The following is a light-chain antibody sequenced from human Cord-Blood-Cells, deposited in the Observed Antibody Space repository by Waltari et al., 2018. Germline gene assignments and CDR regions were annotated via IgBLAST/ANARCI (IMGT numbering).Light chain of an antibody. J-gene: IGLJ1*01. Sequence: QSALTQPASVSGSPGQSITIPCTGTSSDVGGYNYVSWYQQHPGKAPKLMIYDVSNRPSGVSNRFSGSKSGNTASLTISGLQAEDEADYYCSSYTSSSTLYFFGTGTKVTVL. CDR2: DVS. V-gene: IGLV2-14*03. CDR3: SSYTSSSTLYF. CDR1: SSDVGGYNY.